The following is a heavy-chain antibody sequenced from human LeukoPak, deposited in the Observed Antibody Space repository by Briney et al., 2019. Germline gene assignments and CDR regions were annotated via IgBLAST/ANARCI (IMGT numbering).Heavy chain of an antibody. Sequence: SETLSLTCAVYGGSFSGYYWSWIRQPPGKGLEWIGEINHSGSTNYNPSLKSRVTISVDTSKNQFSLKLRSVTAADTAVYYCARLLSRITIFGVVISHDAFDIWGQGTMVTVSS. CDR2: INHSGST. D-gene: IGHD3-3*01. CDR1: GGSFSGYY. V-gene: IGHV4-34*01. CDR3: ARLLSRITIFGVVISHDAFDI. J-gene: IGHJ3*02.